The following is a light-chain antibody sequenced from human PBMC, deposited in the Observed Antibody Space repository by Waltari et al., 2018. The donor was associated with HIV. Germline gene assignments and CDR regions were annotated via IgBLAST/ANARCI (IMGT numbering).Light chain of an antibody. CDR3: QQYANSPPLT. CDR2: GAF. V-gene: IGKV3-20*01. J-gene: IGKJ4*01. CDR1: QSVSNKY. Sequence: EIVLTQSPGTLSLSPGERATLSCRASQSVSNKYLAWYQQKPVQAPRLLIYGAFTRATGSADRFSGSGSGTDFTLTSSRLEPEDFALYYCQQYANSPPLTFGGGTKVEI.